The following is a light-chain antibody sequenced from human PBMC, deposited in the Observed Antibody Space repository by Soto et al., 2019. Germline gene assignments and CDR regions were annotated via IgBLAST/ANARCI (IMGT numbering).Light chain of an antibody. Sequence: QSVLTQPASVSGSPGQSITISCTGTSSDVGGYKYVSWYQQHPGKAPKLMIYDVSNRPSGVSNRFSGSNSGNTASLTISVLQAEDEADYYCSSYTSSSPVVFGGGTKLTVL. V-gene: IGLV2-14*01. J-gene: IGLJ2*01. CDR3: SSYTSSSPVV. CDR2: DVS. CDR1: SSDVGGYKY.